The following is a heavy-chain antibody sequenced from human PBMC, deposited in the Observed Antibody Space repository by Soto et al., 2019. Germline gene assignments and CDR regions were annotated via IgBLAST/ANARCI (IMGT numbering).Heavy chain of an antibody. CDR3: AREILVVVVAATRGFGY. CDR1: GFTFSSYA. Sequence: GGSLRLSCAASGFTFSSYAMHWVRQAPGKGLEWVAVISYDGSNKYYADSVKGRFTISRDNSKNTLYLQMNSLRAEDTAVYHCAREILVVVVAATRGFGYWGQGTLVTVSS. V-gene: IGHV3-30-3*01. J-gene: IGHJ4*02. CDR2: ISYDGSNK. D-gene: IGHD2-15*01.